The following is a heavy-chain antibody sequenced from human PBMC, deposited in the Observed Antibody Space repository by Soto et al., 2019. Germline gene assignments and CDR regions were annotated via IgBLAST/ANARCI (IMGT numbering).Heavy chain of an antibody. CDR2: ISAYNGNT. Sequence: QVQLVQSGAEVKKPGASVKVSCKASGYTFTSYGISWVRQAPGQGLEWMGWISAYNGNTNYAQKLQGRVTMTTDTTTSTAYMEVRSLRSDDTAVYYCARRGGRDIVVVPAAMPSYYYGMDVWGQGTTVTVSS. J-gene: IGHJ6*02. D-gene: IGHD2-2*01. CDR3: ARRGGRDIVVVPAAMPSYYYGMDV. CDR1: GYTFTSYG. V-gene: IGHV1-18*01.